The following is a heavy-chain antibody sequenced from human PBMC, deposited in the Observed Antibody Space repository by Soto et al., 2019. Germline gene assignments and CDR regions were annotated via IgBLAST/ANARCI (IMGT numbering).Heavy chain of an antibody. V-gene: IGHV1-69*01. D-gene: IGHD2-2*02. Sequence: QVQLVQSGAEVKKPGSSVRVSCKASGDSFSKYTVNWVRQAPRQGLEWMGGIIPRFGTTNYAPTLQGRVTITADQSMNTVYMELRSLRSDDTAVYYCSRARYCTSPSCYNHYYYGMDIWGQGTTVSVSS. CDR1: GDSFSKYT. CDR2: IIPRFGTT. J-gene: IGHJ6*02. CDR3: SRARYCTSPSCYNHYYYGMDI.